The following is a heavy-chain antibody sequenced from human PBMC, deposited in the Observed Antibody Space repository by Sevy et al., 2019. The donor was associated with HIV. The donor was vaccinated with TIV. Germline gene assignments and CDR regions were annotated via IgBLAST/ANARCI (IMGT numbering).Heavy chain of an antibody. CDR2: IKQDGSEK. CDR1: GLNVGNYW. V-gene: IGHV3-7*01. D-gene: IGHD6-19*01. Sequence: WGSLRLSCAASGLNVGNYWMNWVRQAPGKGLEWVANIKQDGSEKYYVDSVKGRFTISRDNAKNSVYLQMTSLRVEDTALYFCAGGGGWLIDYWGQGTLVTVSS. CDR3: AGGGGWLIDY. J-gene: IGHJ4*02.